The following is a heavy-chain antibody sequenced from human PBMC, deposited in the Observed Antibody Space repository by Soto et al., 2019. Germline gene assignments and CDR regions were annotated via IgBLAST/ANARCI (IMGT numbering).Heavy chain of an antibody. CDR1: GGPVSSGSYY. J-gene: IGHJ5*02. CDR2: IYYSGST. D-gene: IGHD2-15*01. V-gene: IGHV4-61*01. Sequence: SETLSLTCTVSGGPVSSGSYYWYWIRQPPGMGLEWIGYIYYSGSTNYNPSLKSRVTISIDTSKNQFSLKLGSVTAADTAVYYCATNPSGGSWRNSFDPWGQGTLVTVSS. CDR3: ATNPSGGSWRNSFDP.